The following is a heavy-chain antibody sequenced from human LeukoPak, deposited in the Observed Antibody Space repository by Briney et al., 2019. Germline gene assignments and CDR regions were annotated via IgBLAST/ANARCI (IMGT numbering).Heavy chain of an antibody. V-gene: IGHV4-34*01. J-gene: IGHJ4*02. Sequence: PSETLSLTCAVYGGSFSGYYWSWIRQPPGKGLEWIGEINHSGSTNYNPSLKSRVTISVDTSKNQFSLKLSSVTAADTAVYYCASGRRGQLIREMRNWGQGTLVTVSS. CDR2: INHSGST. CDR3: ASGRRGQLIREMRN. CDR1: GGSFSGYY. D-gene: IGHD6-6*01.